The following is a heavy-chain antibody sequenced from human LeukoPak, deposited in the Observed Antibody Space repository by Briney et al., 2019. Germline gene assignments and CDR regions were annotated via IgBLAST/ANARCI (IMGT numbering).Heavy chain of an antibody. CDR2: INHSGST. V-gene: IGHV4-34*01. CDR3: ARGNYDYYDH. CDR1: GGSFSGYH. J-gene: IGHJ4*02. D-gene: IGHD1-7*01. Sequence: SETLSLTCAVYGGSFSGYHWSWIRQPPGKGLEWIGEINHSGSTNYNPSLKSRVTISVDTSKNKFSLKVSSVTAADTAVYYCARGNYDYYDHWGQGTLVTVSS.